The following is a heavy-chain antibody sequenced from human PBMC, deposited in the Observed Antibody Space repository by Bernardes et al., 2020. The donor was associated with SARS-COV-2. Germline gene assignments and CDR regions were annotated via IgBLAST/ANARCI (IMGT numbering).Heavy chain of an antibody. CDR1: GFTFSSSW. CDR3: ASDLGYCTNGVCCP. D-gene: IGHD2-8*01. Sequence: GGSLRLSCAASGFTFSSSWMHWVRQIPGKGLVWVSRINTDGSSTSYADSVKGRFTISRDNSQNTLFLQMNSLRAEDTAMYYCASDLGYCTNGVCCPWGQGTLVTVSS. V-gene: IGHV3-74*01. J-gene: IGHJ5*02. CDR2: INTDGSST.